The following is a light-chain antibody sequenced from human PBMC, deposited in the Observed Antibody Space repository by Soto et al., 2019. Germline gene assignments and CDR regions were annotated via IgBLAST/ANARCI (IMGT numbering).Light chain of an antibody. CDR1: QGISDY. CDR3: QQLRTYPLT. J-gene: IGKJ4*01. CDR2: GTS. V-gene: IGKV1-9*01. Sequence: DIQLTQSPSFLSASVGDRVTITCRASQGISDYLAWYQQKPGNAPKLLIYGTSTLQSEVPSRFSGSGSGTEFTFTISSLQPEDFPTYFCQQLRTYPLTFGGGTRVEIK.